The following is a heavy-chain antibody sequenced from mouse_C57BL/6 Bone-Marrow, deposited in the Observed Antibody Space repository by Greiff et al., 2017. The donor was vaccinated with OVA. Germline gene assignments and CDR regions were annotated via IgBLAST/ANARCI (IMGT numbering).Heavy chain of an antibody. V-gene: IGHV3-6*01. Sequence: EVKLMESGPGLVKPSQSLSLTCSVTGYSITSGYYWNWIRQFPGNKLEWMGYISYDGSNNYNPSLKNRISITRDTSKNQFFLKLNSVTTEDTATYYCARDQGIYYGNSFDYWGQGTTLTVSS. CDR2: ISYDGSN. J-gene: IGHJ2*01. CDR3: ARDQGIYYGNSFDY. D-gene: IGHD2-1*01. CDR1: GYSITSGYY.